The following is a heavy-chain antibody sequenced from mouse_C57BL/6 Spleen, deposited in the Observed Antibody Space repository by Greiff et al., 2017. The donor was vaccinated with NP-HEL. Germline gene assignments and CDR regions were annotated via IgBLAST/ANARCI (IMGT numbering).Heavy chain of an antibody. J-gene: IGHJ3*01. CDR3: ALDSSGPFAY. CDR2: INPNNGGT. D-gene: IGHD3-2*02. Sequence: VQLKESGPELVKPGASVKIPCKASGYTFTDYNMDWVKQSHGKSLEWIGDINPNNGGTIYNQKFKDKATLTVDKSSSTAYMELRSLTSEDTAVYYCALDSSGPFAYWGQGTLVTVSA. V-gene: IGHV1-18*01. CDR1: GYTFTDYN.